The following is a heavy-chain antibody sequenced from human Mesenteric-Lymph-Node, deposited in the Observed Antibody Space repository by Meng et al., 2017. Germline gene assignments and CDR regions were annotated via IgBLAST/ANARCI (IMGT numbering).Heavy chain of an antibody. CDR1: GGTFSSYA. CDR2: IIPIFGTA. J-gene: IGHJ3*02. CDR3: ARDHGGYDLGDAFDI. V-gene: IGHV1-69*13. D-gene: IGHD5-12*01. Sequence: SVKVSCKASGGTFSSYAISWVRQAPGQGLEWMGGIIPIFGTANYAQKFQGRVTITADESTSTAYMELSSLRSEDTAVYYCARDHGGYDLGDAFDIWAKGQWSPSPQ.